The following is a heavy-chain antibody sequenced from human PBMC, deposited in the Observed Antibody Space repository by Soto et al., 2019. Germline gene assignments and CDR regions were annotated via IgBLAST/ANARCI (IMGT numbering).Heavy chain of an antibody. V-gene: IGHV4-61*01. CDR3: ARHGYCGGDCYPVMHYYYGMDV. Sequence: SETLSLTCTVYGGSVSSGSYYWSWIRQPPGKGLEWIGYIYYSGSTNYNPSLKSRVTISVDTSKNQFSLKLSSVTAADTAVYYCARHGYCGGDCYPVMHYYYGMDVWSQGTLVTVSS. CDR1: GGSVSSGSYY. CDR2: IYYSGST. J-gene: IGHJ6*02. D-gene: IGHD2-21*02.